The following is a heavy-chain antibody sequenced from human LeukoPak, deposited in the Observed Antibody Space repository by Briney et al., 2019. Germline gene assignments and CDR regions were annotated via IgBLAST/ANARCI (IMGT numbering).Heavy chain of an antibody. CDR1: GFTLRSYS. Sequence: PGGSLRLSCGASGFTLRSYSMKWVREAPGKGLEWVLYISNSSSTIYYAASGKGRFTISRDNAKNSLYLQMNSLRAEDTAVYYCASGFGELSFDYWGQGTLVTVSS. V-gene: IGHV3-48*01. J-gene: IGHJ4*02. CDR3: ASGFGELSFDY. CDR2: ISNSSSTI. D-gene: IGHD3-10*01.